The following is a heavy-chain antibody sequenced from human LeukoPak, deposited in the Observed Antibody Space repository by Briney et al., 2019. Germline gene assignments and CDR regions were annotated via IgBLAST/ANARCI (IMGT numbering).Heavy chain of an antibody. CDR2: ISGSGGST. V-gene: IGHV3-23*01. J-gene: IGHJ3*02. CDR3: AKVAGASSGYYLEDAFDI. CDR1: GYTFTHYG. D-gene: IGHD3-22*01. Sequence: GGSLRLSCVISGYTFTHYGFHWVRQAPGKGLEWVSAISGSGGSTYYADSVKGRFTISRDNSKNTLYLQMNSLRAEDTAVYYCAKVAGASSGYYLEDAFDIWGQGTMVTVSS.